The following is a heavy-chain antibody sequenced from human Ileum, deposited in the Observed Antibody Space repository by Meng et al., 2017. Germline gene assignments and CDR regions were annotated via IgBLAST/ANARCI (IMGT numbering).Heavy chain of an antibody. D-gene: IGHD6-13*01. V-gene: IGHV6-1*01. CDR3: ARGADSSLDY. Sequence: WNWLRLSPSRGLEWLGRTYYRYKWYYEYAVSVKSRIALNADTSKNQFSLQLNSVTPEDTAVYYCARGADSSLDYWGQGTLVTVSS. CDR2: TYYRYKWYY. J-gene: IGHJ4*02.